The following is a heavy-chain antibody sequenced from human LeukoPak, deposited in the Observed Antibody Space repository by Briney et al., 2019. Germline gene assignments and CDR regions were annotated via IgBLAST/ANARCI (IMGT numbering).Heavy chain of an antibody. CDR1: GFTLSSYW. CDR3: ASPIGGQMGGY. D-gene: IGHD3-3*01. V-gene: IGHV3-7*01. J-gene: IGHJ4*02. CDR2: IKQDGSEK. Sequence: PGGSLKLSCAASGFTLSSYWMSWVRQAPGKGLEWVANIKQDGSEKYYVDSVKGRFTISRDNAKNSLYLQMNGLRAEDTAVYYCASPIGGQMGGYWGQGTLVTVSS.